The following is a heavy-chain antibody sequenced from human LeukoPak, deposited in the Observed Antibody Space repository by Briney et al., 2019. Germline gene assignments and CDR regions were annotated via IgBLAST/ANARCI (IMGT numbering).Heavy chain of an antibody. V-gene: IGHV1-2*02. CDR1: GYTFTAYY. CDR2: VNPNTGGT. J-gene: IGHJ3*01. D-gene: IGHD4-17*01. CDR3: ARVSPYGDFDC. Sequence: GASVRVSCKASGYTFTAYYIHWVRQAPGQGLEWLGWVNPNTGGTNFAPKFQGRVTMTRDTSIRMTYMELTSLKSDDTAVYYCARVSPYGDFDCWGQGTMVTVPS.